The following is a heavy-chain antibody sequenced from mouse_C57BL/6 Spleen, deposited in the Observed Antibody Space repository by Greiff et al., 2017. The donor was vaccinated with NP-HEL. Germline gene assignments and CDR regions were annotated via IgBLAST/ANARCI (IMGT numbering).Heavy chain of an antibody. D-gene: IGHD2-1*01. V-gene: IGHV3-5*01. CDR3: SRGGNYVPFDY. CDR2: IYYSGTI. J-gene: IGHJ2*01. CDR1: GISITTGNYR. Sequence: EVQLQESGPGLVKPSQPVFLTCTVTGISITTGNYRWSWIRQFPGNKLEWIGYIYYSGTITYNPSLTSRTTITRDTPKNQFFLEMNSLTAEDTATYYCSRGGNYVPFDYWGQGTTLTVSS.